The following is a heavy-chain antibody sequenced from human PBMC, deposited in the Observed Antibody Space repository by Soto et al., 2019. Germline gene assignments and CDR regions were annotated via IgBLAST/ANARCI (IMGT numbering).Heavy chain of an antibody. CDR1: GGTFSSYA. CDR3: ARGIWFGELLSRNYGMDV. D-gene: IGHD3-10*01. V-gene: IGHV1-69*13. Sequence: ASVKVSCKASGGTFSSYAISWVRQAPGQGLEWMGGIIPIFGTANYAQKFQGRVTITADESTSTAYMELSSLRSEDTAVYYCARGIWFGELLSRNYGMDVWGQGTTVTVSS. CDR2: IIPIFGTA. J-gene: IGHJ6*02.